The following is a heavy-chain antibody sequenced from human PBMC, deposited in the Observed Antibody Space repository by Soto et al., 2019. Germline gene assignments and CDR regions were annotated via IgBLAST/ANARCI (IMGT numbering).Heavy chain of an antibody. Sequence: SETLSLTCAVYGGSFSGYYWSWIRQPPGKGLEWIGEINHSGSTNYNPSLKSRVTISVDTSKNQFSLKLSSVTAADTAVYYCARGLLFDSSSLVASGYYMDVWGKGTTVTVSS. V-gene: IGHV4-34*01. CDR1: GGSFSGYY. CDR2: INHSGST. J-gene: IGHJ6*03. D-gene: IGHD6-13*01. CDR3: ARGLLFDSSSLVASGYYMDV.